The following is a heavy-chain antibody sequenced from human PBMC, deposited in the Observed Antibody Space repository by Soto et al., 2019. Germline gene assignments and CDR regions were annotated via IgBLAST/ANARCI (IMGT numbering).Heavy chain of an antibody. Sequence: KTSETLSLTCTVSGGSISSTGYYWGWIRQPPGKGLEWIGSIYYSGSTSYNPSLQSRVTMSVDTSKNQLSLKVSSVTAADTAVYYCARGFDSGKFYAFESWGQGTQVTVSS. J-gene: IGHJ4*02. D-gene: IGHD1-26*01. CDR1: GGSISSTGYY. V-gene: IGHV4-39*01. CDR2: IYYSGST. CDR3: ARGFDSGKFYAFES.